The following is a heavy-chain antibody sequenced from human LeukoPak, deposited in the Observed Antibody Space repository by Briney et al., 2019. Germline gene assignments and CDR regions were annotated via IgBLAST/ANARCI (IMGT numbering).Heavy chain of an antibody. D-gene: IGHD2-15*01. CDR2: ISSSGSSI. V-gene: IGHV3-11*04. CDR1: GFTFSDCY. J-gene: IGHJ3*02. CDR3: ARVIRYCSGGSCYTLDAFDI. Sequence: GGSLRLSCAASGFTFSDCYMSWIRQAPGKGLEWVSYISSSGSSIYYADSVKGRFPISRDNAKNSLYLQMNSLRAEDTAVYYCARVIRYCSGGSCYTLDAFDIWGQGTMVTVSS.